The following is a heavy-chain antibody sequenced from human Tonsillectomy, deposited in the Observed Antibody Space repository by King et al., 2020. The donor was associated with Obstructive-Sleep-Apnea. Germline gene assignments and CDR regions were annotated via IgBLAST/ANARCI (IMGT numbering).Heavy chain of an antibody. J-gene: IGHJ4*02. V-gene: IGHV4-34*01. CDR3: ARGCLVAASFDY. Sequence: VQLQQWGAGLLKPSETLSLTCAVYGGSFGYYWSWIRQPPGKGLEWMGMINPNGGSTRCAQNFQGRVTMTRDTSTGTVYMELSSLRSEDTAVYYCARGCLVAASFDYWGQGTLVTVSS. D-gene: IGHD2-15*01. CDR1: GGSFGYY. CDR2: INPNGGST.